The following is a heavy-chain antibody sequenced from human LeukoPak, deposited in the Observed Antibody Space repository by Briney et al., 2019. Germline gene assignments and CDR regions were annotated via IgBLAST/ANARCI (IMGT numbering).Heavy chain of an antibody. Sequence: EGSLRLSCAVCGFTFSSYGMSWVRQAPGKGVEWVSGVSGRGGTTYYAVSVKGRFTISRDNSKNTLYLQMNSLRAEDTAVYYCARSGRSLGNYFDYWGQGTLVTVSS. CDR1: GFTFSSYG. CDR2: VSGRGGTT. J-gene: IGHJ4*02. CDR3: ARSGRSLGNYFDY. D-gene: IGHD3-16*02. V-gene: IGHV3-23*01.